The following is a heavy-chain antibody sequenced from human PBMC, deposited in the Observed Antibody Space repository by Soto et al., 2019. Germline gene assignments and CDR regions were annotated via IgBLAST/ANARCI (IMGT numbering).Heavy chain of an antibody. CDR3: ARGGGFDSFDY. Sequence: TLSLTCTVSGASITYGAYSCGCIRQTPGKGLEWIGYINHLETTFYNPSFESRLTLSIDRTKNQFSLNLKSMSAADRAVYFCARGGGFDSFDYWGQGILVTV. V-gene: IGHV4-30-2*01. D-gene: IGHD3-10*01. CDR2: INHLETT. J-gene: IGHJ4*02. CDR1: GASITYGAYS.